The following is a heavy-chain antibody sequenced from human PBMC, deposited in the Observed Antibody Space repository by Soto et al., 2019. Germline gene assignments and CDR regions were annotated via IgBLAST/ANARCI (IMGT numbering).Heavy chain of an antibody. J-gene: IGHJ6*02. CDR1: GFSFSNYG. CDR3: ARDEGLAYCSTTSCGIIPPYYYYAMDV. CDR2: IWYDVSNR. D-gene: IGHD2-2*01. V-gene: IGHV3-33*01. Sequence: GGSLRLSCAASGFSFSNYGMHWVRQAPGKGLEWVAVIWYDVSNRHYADSVKGRFTMSRDNSKNMLYLQMNSLRAEDTAVYFCARDEGLAYCSTTSCGIIPPYYYYAMDVWGQGTAVTVSS.